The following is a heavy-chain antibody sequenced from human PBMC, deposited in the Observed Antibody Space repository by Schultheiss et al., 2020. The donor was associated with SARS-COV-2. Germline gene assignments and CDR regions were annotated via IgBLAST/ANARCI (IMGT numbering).Heavy chain of an antibody. CDR3: ARDLFDSSGYYFDY. V-gene: IGHV3-33*01. Sequence: GGSLRLSCAASGFTFSSYGMHWVRQAPGKGLEWVAVIWYDGSNKYYADSVNGRFTISRDNSKNTLYLQMNSLRAEDTAVYYCARDLFDSSGYYFDYWGQGTLVTVSS. J-gene: IGHJ4*02. D-gene: IGHD3-22*01. CDR2: IWYDGSNK. CDR1: GFTFSSYG.